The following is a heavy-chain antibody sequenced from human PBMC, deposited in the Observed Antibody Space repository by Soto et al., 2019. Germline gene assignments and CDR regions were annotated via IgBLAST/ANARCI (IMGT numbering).Heavy chain of an antibody. D-gene: IGHD4-17*01. Sequence: QVQLVQSGAEVKNPGASVTVSCKASGERFTTYGISWVRQAPGQGLEWMGWISTYNTKTNYAPKFQGRLLLTTDTSTPTAHMELRSLRPDDTAVYYCARWAGQVRDYGGPFDYWGQGTLVTVSS. V-gene: IGHV1-18*04. CDR2: ISTYNTKT. CDR1: GERFTTYG. J-gene: IGHJ4*02. CDR3: ARWAGQVRDYGGPFDY.